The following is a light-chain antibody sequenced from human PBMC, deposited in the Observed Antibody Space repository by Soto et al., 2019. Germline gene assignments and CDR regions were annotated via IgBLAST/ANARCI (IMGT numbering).Light chain of an antibody. V-gene: IGKV1-27*01. J-gene: IGKJ4*01. Sequence: DIQMTQSPSSLSASVGDRVTITCRASQGISNYLAWYQQKPGKVPKLLIYTASTLRSGVPSRFSGSGSGTDFTLTISGLQPEDVATYYCQKCNSAPLTFGGGTKVEIK. CDR2: TAS. CDR1: QGISNY. CDR3: QKCNSAPLT.